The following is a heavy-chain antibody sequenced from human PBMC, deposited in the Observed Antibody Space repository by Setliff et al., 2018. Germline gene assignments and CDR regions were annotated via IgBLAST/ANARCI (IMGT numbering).Heavy chain of an antibody. CDR1: GGTFSDYH. CDR3: ARGRNIAARLLDS. J-gene: IGHJ4*02. V-gene: IGHV4-34*01. Sequence: SETLSLTCAAYGGTFSDYHWTWIRQSPEKGLEWIGEINHRGSTNYNPSLKSRVTISIDTSKDQFSLKLISTTAADTAVYYCARGRNIAARLLDSWGQGTQVTVS. D-gene: IGHD6-6*01. CDR2: INHRGST.